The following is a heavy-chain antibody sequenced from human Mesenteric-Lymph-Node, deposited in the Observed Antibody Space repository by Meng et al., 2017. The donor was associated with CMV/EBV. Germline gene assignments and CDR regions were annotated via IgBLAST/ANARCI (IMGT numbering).Heavy chain of an antibody. CDR2: IKNDGNSA. CDR3: ATGSQFYYDY. Sequence: GGSLRLSCAVSGFTFNNFAMSWVRQAPGEGLVWVTLIKNDGNSALYADSVRGRFTISRDNAKNTVYLQMNSLRAEDTAVYFCATGSQFYYDYWGQGTLVTVSS. D-gene: IGHD3-3*01. CDR1: GFTFNNFA. V-gene: IGHV3-74*01. J-gene: IGHJ4*02.